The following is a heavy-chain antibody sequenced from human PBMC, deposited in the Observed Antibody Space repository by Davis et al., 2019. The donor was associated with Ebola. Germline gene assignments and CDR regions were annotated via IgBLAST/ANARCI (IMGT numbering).Heavy chain of an antibody. CDR1: GFIFSSYA. J-gene: IGHJ5*02. Sequence: GESLKIPCEVSGFIFSSYAMTWVRQAPGKGLVWVSTIHSSVGGTLYAESVKGRFTISRDNTKNTVFLQMNNLRAEDTATYFCARVLNYGDYSSNWFDPRGQGTLVTVFS. V-gene: IGHV3-23*01. CDR2: IHSSVGGT. D-gene: IGHD2-15*01. CDR3: ARVLNYGDYSSNWFDP.